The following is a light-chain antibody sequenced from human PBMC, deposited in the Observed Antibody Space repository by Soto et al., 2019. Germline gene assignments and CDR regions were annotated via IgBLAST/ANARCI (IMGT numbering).Light chain of an antibody. CDR2: AAS. CDR1: QSISTY. J-gene: IGKJ1*01. Sequence: IQMPQYQSSLSASVGDRVTITCRASQSISTYLNWDLQRQGKAPKLLVYAASSLQSGVPSRFSGSGSGTDFTLTISCLQPDDFATYYCQQYNSYPKTFGQGAMVDIK. CDR3: QQYNSYPKT. V-gene: IGKV1-39*01.